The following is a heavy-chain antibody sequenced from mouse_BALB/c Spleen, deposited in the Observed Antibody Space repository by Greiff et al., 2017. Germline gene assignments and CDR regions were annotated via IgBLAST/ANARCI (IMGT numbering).Heavy chain of an antibody. Sequence: QVQLQQPGAELVKPGASVKLSCKASGYTFTSYYMYWVKQRPGQGLEWIGGINPSNGGTNFNEKFKSKATLTADKSSSTAYMQLSSLASEDSAVYYCARSGYYGSRGAMDYWGQGTSVTVSS. D-gene: IGHD1-1*01. J-gene: IGHJ4*01. CDR2: INPSNGGT. V-gene: IGHV1S81*02. CDR3: ARSGYYGSRGAMDY. CDR1: GYTFTSYY.